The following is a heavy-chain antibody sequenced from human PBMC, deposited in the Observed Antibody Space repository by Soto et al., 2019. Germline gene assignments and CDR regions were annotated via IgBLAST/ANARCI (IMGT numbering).Heavy chain of an antibody. D-gene: IGHD2-21*02. CDR1: GFTFTSFA. V-gene: IGHV3-23*01. J-gene: IGHJ4*02. CDR2: ISATGGST. Sequence: EVQLLESGGGLVQPGGSLRLSCAASGFTFTSFAMAWVRQAPGKGLERVSGISATGGSTHYADSVKGRFTISRDNSRNTVYLQMNSLRAEDTAVYYCAKGGAYCGGDCTRAYWGQGTLVTVSS. CDR3: AKGGAYCGGDCTRAY.